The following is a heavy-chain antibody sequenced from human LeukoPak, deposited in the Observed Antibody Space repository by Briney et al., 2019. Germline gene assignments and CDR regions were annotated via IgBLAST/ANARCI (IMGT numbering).Heavy chain of an antibody. Sequence: ASVKVSCKASGYTFTSYYMHWVRQPPGQGLEWMGIINPSGGSTSYPQKFQGRVTMTRDTSTSTVYMELSSLRSEDTAVYYCARGGPLTYYYESSGYYGFDYWGQGTLVTVSS. CDR3: ARGGPLTYYYESSGYYGFDY. D-gene: IGHD3-22*01. CDR1: GYTFTSYY. CDR2: INPSGGST. J-gene: IGHJ4*02. V-gene: IGHV1-46*03.